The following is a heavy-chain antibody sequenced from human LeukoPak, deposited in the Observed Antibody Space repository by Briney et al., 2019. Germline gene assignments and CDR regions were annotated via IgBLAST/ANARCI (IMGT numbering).Heavy chain of an antibody. J-gene: IGHJ4*02. D-gene: IGHD3-9*01. CDR3: ARSQYTGTGDYPLDYFDF. CDR2: IGMVAGTM. Sequence: PRGSLRLSCVASGFTFSSYDRNWVRQALGKGREGVSYIGMVAGTMYSADSVRGRFTTFRENARTSLYLQMNSLGAEDKAVYFCARSQYTGTGDYPLDYFDFWGQGTLVTVSS. V-gene: IGHV3-48*03. CDR1: GFTFSSYD.